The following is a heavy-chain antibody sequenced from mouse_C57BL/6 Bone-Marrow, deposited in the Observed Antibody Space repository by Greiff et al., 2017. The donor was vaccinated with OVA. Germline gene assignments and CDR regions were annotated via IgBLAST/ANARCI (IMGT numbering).Heavy chain of an antibody. CDR2: INPGSGGT. J-gene: IGHJ3*01. CDR1: GYAFTNYL. Sequence: VQLQQSGAELVRPGTSVKVSCKASGYAFTNYLIEWVKQRPGQGLEWIGVINPGSGGTNYNEKFKGKATLTADTSSSTDYMQLSSLTSEDAAVYFCARQGRLVAYWGQGTLVTVSA. V-gene: IGHV1-54*01. CDR3: ARQGRLVAY. D-gene: IGHD3-3*01.